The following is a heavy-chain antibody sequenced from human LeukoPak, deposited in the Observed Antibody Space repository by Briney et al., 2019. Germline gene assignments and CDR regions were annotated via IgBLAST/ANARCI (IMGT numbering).Heavy chain of an antibody. D-gene: IGHD5-24*01. CDR2: INPSGGST. V-gene: IGHV1-46*01. CDR1: GYTFTSYY. J-gene: IGHJ4*02. CDR3: AGDLEMATITWVFDY. Sequence: ASVKVSCKASGYTFTSYYMHWVRQAPGQGLEWMGIINPSGGSTSYAQKFQGRVTMTRDMSTSTVYMELSSLRSEDTAVYYCAGDLEMATITWVFDYWGQGTLVTVSS.